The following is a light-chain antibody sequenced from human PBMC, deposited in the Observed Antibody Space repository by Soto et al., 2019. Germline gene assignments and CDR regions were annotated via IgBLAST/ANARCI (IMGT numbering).Light chain of an antibody. Sequence: QTVVTQEPSLTVSLGGTVTLTCSSSTGAVTSTHYANWFQQKPGQPPRSLIYSTSNKSSWTPARFSGSLLGGSAALTLSDVQAEDEADYYCQLYYGATRVFGGGTKLTVL. J-gene: IGLJ3*02. V-gene: IGLV7-43*01. CDR3: QLYYGATRV. CDR2: STS. CDR1: TGAVTSTHY.